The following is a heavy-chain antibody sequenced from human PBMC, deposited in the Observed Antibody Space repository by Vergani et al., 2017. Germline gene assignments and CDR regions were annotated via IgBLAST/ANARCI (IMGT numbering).Heavy chain of an antibody. CDR1: GGSFSGYY. Sequence: QVQLQQWGAGLLKPSETLSLTCAVYGGSFSGYYWSWIRQPPGKGLEWIGEINHSGSTNYNPSLKSRVTISVDTSKNQFSLKLSSVTAADTAVYYCARDTPPSYSSSWYNYYYYMDVWGKGTTVTVSS. D-gene: IGHD6-13*01. CDR2: INHSGST. CDR3: ARDTPPSYSSSWYNYYYYMDV. V-gene: IGHV4-34*01. J-gene: IGHJ6*03.